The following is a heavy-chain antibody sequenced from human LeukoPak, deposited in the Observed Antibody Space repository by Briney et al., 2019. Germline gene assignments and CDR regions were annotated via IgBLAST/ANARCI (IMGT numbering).Heavy chain of an antibody. J-gene: IGHJ4*02. CDR1: GYTFTGYY. V-gene: IGHV1-2*02. Sequence: ASVKVSCKASGYTFTGYYIHWVRQAPGQGLEWMGWIDPNSGDTNYARKFQGRVTMTRDTSISTAYMELRSLRSDDTAVYYCARINYRPIIKFFDFWGQGTLVTVSS. CDR3: ARINYRPIIKFFDF. D-gene: IGHD4-11*01. CDR2: IDPNSGDT.